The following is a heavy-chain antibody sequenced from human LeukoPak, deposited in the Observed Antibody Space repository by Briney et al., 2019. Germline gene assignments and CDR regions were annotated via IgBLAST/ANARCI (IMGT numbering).Heavy chain of an antibody. J-gene: IGHJ2*01. CDR1: GFTFSDYY. Sequence: GSLRLSCAASGFTFSDYYMSWIRQAPGKGLEWVSYISSSGSTIYYADSVKGRFTISRDNAKNSLYLQMNSLRAEDTAVYYCARASQAEPIRYFDLWGRGTLVTVSS. CDR2: ISSSGSTI. V-gene: IGHV3-11*01. D-gene: IGHD1-14*01. CDR3: ARASQAEPIRYFDL.